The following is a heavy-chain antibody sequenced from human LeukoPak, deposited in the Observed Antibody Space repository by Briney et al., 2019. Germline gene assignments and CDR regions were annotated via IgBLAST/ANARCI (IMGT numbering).Heavy chain of an antibody. V-gene: IGHV4-31*03. J-gene: IGHJ6*03. Sequence: SETLSRTCTVSGGSISSGGYYWSWIRQHPGKGLEWIGYIYYSGSTYYNPSLKSRVTISVDTSKNQFSLKLSSVTAADTAVYYCARSGDTAMVTPYYYYYYYMDVWGKGATVTVSS. CDR2: IYYSGST. D-gene: IGHD5-18*01. CDR3: ARSGDTAMVTPYYYYYYYMDV. CDR1: GGSISSGGYY.